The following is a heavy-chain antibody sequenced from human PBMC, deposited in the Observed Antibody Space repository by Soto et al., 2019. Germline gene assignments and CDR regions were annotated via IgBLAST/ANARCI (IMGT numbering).Heavy chain of an antibody. CDR2: TTYDGGIK. V-gene: IGHV3-30*03. Sequence: GGSLRLSCAASGFSFSSYGMEWVRLAPGKGLEWVAATTYDGGIKHYVDSVKGRFTISRDNSKNTLYLQMNSLRVEDTATHYCTTPNMTQANWGQGTLVTVSS. CDR3: TTPNMTQAN. CDR1: GFSFSSYG. J-gene: IGHJ4*02.